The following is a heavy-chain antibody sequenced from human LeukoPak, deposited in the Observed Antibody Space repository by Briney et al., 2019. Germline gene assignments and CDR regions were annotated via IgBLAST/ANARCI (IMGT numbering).Heavy chain of an antibody. V-gene: IGHV3-11*01. CDR3: ATDGAGFDT. CDR2: INIGGTNT. J-gene: IGHJ5*02. Sequence: GGSLRLSCAASGFTFNDYFMSWIRQAPGKGLEWLSYINIGGTNTHYADSVKGRFTISRDNAKKSLYLEMNNLRAEDTAVYYCATDGAGFDTWGQGVLVTVSS. CDR1: GFTFNDYF.